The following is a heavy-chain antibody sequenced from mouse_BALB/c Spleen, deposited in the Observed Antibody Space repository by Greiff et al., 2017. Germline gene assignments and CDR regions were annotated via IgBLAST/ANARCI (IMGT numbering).Heavy chain of an antibody. Sequence: DVMLVESGPSLVKPSQTLSLTCSVTGDSITSGYWNWIRKFPGNKLEYMGYISYSGSTYYNPSLKSRISITRDTSKNQYYLQLNSVTTEDTATYYCARYGNYVSYAMDYWGQGTSVTVSS. D-gene: IGHD2-1*01. J-gene: IGHJ4*01. CDR1: GDSITSGY. CDR2: ISYSGST. V-gene: IGHV3-8*02. CDR3: ARYGNYVSYAMDY.